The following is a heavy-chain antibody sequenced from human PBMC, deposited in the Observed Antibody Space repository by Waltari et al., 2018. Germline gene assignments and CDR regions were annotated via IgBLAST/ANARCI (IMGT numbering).Heavy chain of an antibody. V-gene: IGHV2-26*01. Sequence: QVTLKESGPVLVKPTETLTLTCTVSGFSLSNARMGVSWIRQPPGKALEWLAHIFSNDEKSYSTSRKSRLTISKDTAKSQVVLTMTNMDPVDTATYYCARIRGGYCSSTSCPIYYYYYMDVWGKGTTVTVSS. D-gene: IGHD2-2*01. J-gene: IGHJ6*03. CDR3: ARIRGGYCSSTSCPIYYYYYMDV. CDR2: IFSNDEK. CDR1: GFSLSNARMG.